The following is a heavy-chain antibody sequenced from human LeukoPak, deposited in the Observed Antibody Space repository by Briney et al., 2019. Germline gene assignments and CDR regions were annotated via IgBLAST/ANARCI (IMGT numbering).Heavy chain of an antibody. CDR2: INWNGGST. CDR1: GFTFDDYG. D-gene: IGHD3-10*01. J-gene: IGHJ6*03. V-gene: IGHV3-20*04. CDR3: ARVVTMVRGVISYYMDV. Sequence: GGPLRLSCAASGFTFDDYGMSWVRQAPGKGLEWVSGINWNGGSTGYADSVKGRFTISRDNAKNSLYLQMNSLRAEDTALYYCARVVTMVRGVISYYMDVWGKGTTVTVSS.